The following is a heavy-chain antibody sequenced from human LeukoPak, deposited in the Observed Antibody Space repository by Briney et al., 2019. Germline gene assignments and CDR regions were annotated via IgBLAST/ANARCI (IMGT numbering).Heavy chain of an antibody. V-gene: IGHV6-1*01. J-gene: IGHJ4*02. CDR2: TYYRYKLYT. CDR1: GHILSRNSVP. D-gene: IGHD3-16*01. Sequence: SQTLSLTCALSGHILSRNSVPWTWISQSPARGLEWLERTYYRYKLYTDYEVSVNNRIRINQDTSQHQFYLHLISVTREDTAVYYCARKVGRYFDYWGEGTLGTASS. CDR3: ARKVGRYFDY.